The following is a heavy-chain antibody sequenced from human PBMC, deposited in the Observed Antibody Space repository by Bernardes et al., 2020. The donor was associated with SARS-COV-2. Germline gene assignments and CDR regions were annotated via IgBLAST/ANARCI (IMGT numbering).Heavy chain of an antibody. CDR2: ISASGGTT. D-gene: IGHD2-2*02. V-gene: IGHV3-23*01. J-gene: IGHJ4*02. Sequence: GGSLRLSCVASGFTFSSSAVRWVRQAPGKGLEWVSGISASGGTTDYDDSVKGRFTISRDNSKNTLYLQMNGLRDEDTAVYYCGRVTDGYTSDWGQGTLVTVSS. CDR3: GRVTDGYTSD. CDR1: GFTFSSSA.